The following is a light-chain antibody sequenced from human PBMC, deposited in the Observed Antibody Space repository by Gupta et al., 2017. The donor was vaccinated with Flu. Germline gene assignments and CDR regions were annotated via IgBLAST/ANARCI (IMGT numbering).Light chain of an antibody. Sequence: DIVMTQSPDSLAVSLGERATINCKSSQSVLYSSNNKNYLAWYQQKPGQPPKLLIYGASTRESGVPDRFSGSGSGTYFTLTISSLQAEDVAVYYCQQHYSNRGTFGPGTKVDIK. CDR3: QQHYSNRGT. CDR2: GAS. CDR1: QSVLYSSNNKNY. V-gene: IGKV4-1*01. J-gene: IGKJ3*01.